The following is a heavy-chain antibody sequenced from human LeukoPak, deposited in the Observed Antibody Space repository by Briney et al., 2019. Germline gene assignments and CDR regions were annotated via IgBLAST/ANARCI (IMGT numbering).Heavy chain of an antibody. J-gene: IGHJ4*02. V-gene: IGHV4-59*10. CDR3: ARAVDTTWRYFDY. D-gene: IGHD3-3*01. CDR1: GGSFSVYY. CDR2: ISTSGST. Sequence: PSETLSLTCAVYGGSFSVYYWSWIRQPAGKGLEWIGRISTSGSTNYKSSLKSRVTMSVDTSKNQFSLNLTSVTAADTAMYYCARAVDTTWRYFDYWGQGTLVTVSS.